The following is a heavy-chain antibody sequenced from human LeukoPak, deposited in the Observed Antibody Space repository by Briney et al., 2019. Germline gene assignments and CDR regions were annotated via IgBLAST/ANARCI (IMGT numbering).Heavy chain of an antibody. V-gene: IGHV3-11*04. CDR1: GFTFSDYY. J-gene: IGHJ4*02. CDR2: ISSSGNTI. Sequence: RGSLRLSCAASGFTFSDYYMSWIRQAPGKGLEWVSYISSSGNTIYYADSVKGRFTISRDNAKNSLYLQMNSLRAEDTAVYYCARDWAGGPHDYWGQGTLVTVSS. CDR3: ARDWAGGPHDY. D-gene: IGHD3-10*01.